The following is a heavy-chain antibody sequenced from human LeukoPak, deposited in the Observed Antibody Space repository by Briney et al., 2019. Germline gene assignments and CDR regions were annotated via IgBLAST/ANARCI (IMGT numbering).Heavy chain of an antibody. D-gene: IGHD3-22*01. CDR3: ARGPRGITMIVDDAFDI. V-gene: IGHV4-61*02. J-gene: IGHJ3*02. CDR1: GGPINSGDYY. Sequence: PSHTLSLTCTVSGGPINSGDYYWSRIRQPAGKGLEWVGRIYTSGSTNYNPSLKSRVTISVEASKNQFSLKLSSVTAADTAVYYCARGPRGITMIVDDAFDIWGQGTMVTVSS. CDR2: IYTSGST.